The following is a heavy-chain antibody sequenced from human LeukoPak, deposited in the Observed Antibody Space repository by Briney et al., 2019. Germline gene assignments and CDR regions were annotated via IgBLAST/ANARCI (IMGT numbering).Heavy chain of an antibody. CDR3: ARAEDIVVVPAAPPGAFDI. Sequence: ASVKVSCKASGGTFSSYAISWVRQAPGQGLEWMGGIIPIFGTANYAQKFQGRVTITTDESTSTAYMELSSLRSEDTAVYYCARAEDIVVVPAAPPGAFDIWGQGTMVTVSS. D-gene: IGHD2-2*01. J-gene: IGHJ3*02. CDR2: IIPIFGTA. V-gene: IGHV1-69*05. CDR1: GGTFSSYA.